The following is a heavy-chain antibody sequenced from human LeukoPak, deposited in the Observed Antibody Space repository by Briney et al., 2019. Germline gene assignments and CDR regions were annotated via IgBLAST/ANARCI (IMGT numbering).Heavy chain of an antibody. CDR2: IYYSGST. D-gene: IGHD3-22*01. J-gene: IGHJ3*02. V-gene: IGHV4-59*08. CDR3: ARRPYYYDTSGFDI. Sequence: SETLSLTCTVSGGSISSYYWNWIRQPPGKGLEWIGYIYYSGSTNYNPSLKSRVTISVDTSKNQFSLKLSSVTAADTAVYYCARRPYYYDTSGFDIWGQGTMVTVSS. CDR1: GGSISSYY.